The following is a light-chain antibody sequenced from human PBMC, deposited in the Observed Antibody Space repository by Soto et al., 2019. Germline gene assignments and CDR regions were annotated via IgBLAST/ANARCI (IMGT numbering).Light chain of an antibody. CDR1: SDDVGGYNY. Sequence: QSALTQLASVSGSPGQSITISCTGTSDDVGGYNYVSWYQQHPGKVPQLIVYDVTNRPSGVSIRFSGSKSATTASLTISGLQAEDEADYYCISFVGSRGLYVSGQGTKVPAL. J-gene: IGLJ1*01. CDR2: DVT. CDR3: ISFVGSRGLYV. V-gene: IGLV2-14*03.